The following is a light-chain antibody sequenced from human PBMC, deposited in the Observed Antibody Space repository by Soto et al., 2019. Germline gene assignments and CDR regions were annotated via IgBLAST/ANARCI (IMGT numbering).Light chain of an antibody. V-gene: IGLV2-14*01. CDR2: EVS. J-gene: IGLJ1*01. CDR3: SSYTSSSTLCV. Sequence: QSALTQPASVSGSPGQSITISCTGTSSDVGGYNYVSWYQQHPGKAPKLMIYEVSNRPTGVSNRFSGSKSGNTASLTISGLQDEDEADYYCSSYTSSSTLCVFGTGTKRTVL. CDR1: SSDVGGYNY.